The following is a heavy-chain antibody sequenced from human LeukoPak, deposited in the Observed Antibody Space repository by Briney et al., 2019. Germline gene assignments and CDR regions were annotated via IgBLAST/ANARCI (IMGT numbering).Heavy chain of an antibody. V-gene: IGHV4-39*07. CDR3: ASLRGGYYDSSGYYSGVWFDP. Sequence: SETLSLTCTVSGGSISSSSYYWGWIRQPPGKGLEWIGSIYYRGSTYYTPALKSGVTISVDTSKTQFSLSLSSATAADTAVYYCASLRGGYYDSSGYYSGVWFDPWGPGTLVTVSS. CDR1: GGSISSSSYY. D-gene: IGHD3-22*01. J-gene: IGHJ5*02. CDR2: IYYRGST.